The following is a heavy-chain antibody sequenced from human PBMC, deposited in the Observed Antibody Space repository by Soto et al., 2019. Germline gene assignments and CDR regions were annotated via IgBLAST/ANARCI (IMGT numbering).Heavy chain of an antibody. D-gene: IGHD5-12*01. CDR3: ASNLIGGYDRQYYFDY. Sequence: QVQLQESGPGLVKPSETLSLTCTISGGSISSYYWSWIRQPPGKGLEWIGYIYYSGSTNYNPSLKSRVTISVDTSKNQFSLKLSSVTAADTAVYYCASNLIGGYDRQYYFDYWGQGTLVTVSS. CDR2: IYYSGST. J-gene: IGHJ4*02. V-gene: IGHV4-59*01. CDR1: GGSISSYY.